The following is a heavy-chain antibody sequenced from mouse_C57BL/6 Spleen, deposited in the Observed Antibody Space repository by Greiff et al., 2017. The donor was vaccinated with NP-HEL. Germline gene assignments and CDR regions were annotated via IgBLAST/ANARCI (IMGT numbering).Heavy chain of an antibody. CDR2: IDPNSGGT. V-gene: IGHV1-72*01. D-gene: IGHD1-1*02. CDR3: AREEGSYEGAMDY. J-gene: IGHJ4*01. CDR1: GYTFTSYW. Sequence: VQLQQPGAELVKPGASVKLSCKASGYTFTSYWMHWVKQRPGRGLEWIGGIDPNSGGTKYNEKFKSKATLTVDKPSSTAYMQLSSLTSEDSAVYYCAREEGSYEGAMDYWGQGTSVTVSS.